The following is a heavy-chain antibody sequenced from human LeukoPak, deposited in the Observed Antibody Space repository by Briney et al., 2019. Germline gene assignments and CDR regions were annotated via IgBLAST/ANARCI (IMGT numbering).Heavy chain of an antibody. CDR3: ARGTGWTELDF. CDR1: GYSFTSNW. CDR2: IDPSDSYT. Sequence: GESLRISCKGSGYSFTSNWINWVRQMPGKGLEWVGRIDPSDSYTSYSPSFQGRVTISAAKSITTVYLQWGSLNTSDSAIYFCARGTGWTELDFWGRGTLVTVSS. D-gene: IGHD6-19*01. J-gene: IGHJ4*02. V-gene: IGHV5-10-1*01.